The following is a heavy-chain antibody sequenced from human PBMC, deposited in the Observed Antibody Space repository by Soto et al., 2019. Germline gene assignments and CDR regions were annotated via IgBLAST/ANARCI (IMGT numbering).Heavy chain of an antibody. D-gene: IGHD3-22*01. Sequence: SQTLSLTCAISGDSVSSNSAAWNWIRQSPSRGLEWLGRTYYRSKWYNDYAVSVKSRITINPDTSKNQFSLQLNSVTPEDTAVYYCARANYYYDSSGYYYFVYWGQGTLVTVSS. CDR1: GDSVSSNSAA. J-gene: IGHJ4*02. CDR2: TYYRSKWYN. V-gene: IGHV6-1*01. CDR3: ARANYYYDSSGYYYFVY.